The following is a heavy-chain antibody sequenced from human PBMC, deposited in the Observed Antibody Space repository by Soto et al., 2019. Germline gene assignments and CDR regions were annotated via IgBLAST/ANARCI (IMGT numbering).Heavy chain of an antibody. D-gene: IGHD3-3*01. J-gene: IGHJ6*02. Sequence: GGSLRLSCAASGFTFSSYGMHWVRQAPGKGLEWVAVISYDGSNKYYADSVKGRFTISRDNSKNTLYLQMNSLRAEDTAVYYCAKDQVVLRFLEWSPWPQQDGMDVWGQGTTVTVSS. CDR1: GFTFSSYG. CDR2: ISYDGSNK. CDR3: AKDQVVLRFLEWSPWPQQDGMDV. V-gene: IGHV3-30*18.